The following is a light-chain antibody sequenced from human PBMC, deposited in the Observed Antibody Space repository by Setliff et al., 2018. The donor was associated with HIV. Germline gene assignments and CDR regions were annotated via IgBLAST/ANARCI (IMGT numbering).Light chain of an antibody. J-gene: IGKJ4*01. Sequence: DIQMTQSPSSVSASVGDRVTITCRASQDIRTHLNWYQQKPGKAPKLLIYVASNLQSGVPSRFSGSGSGTHFTLTISSLQPEDLATYYCQHNSSPPQVTFGGGTKV. CDR2: VAS. V-gene: IGKV1-39*01. CDR1: QDIRTH. CDR3: QHNSSPPQVT.